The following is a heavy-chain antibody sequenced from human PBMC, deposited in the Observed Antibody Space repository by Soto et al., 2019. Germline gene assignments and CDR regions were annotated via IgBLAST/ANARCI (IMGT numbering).Heavy chain of an antibody. CDR3: ARSIAAALSYYYYMDV. CDR2: TYYRSKWYN. D-gene: IGHD6-13*01. J-gene: IGHJ6*03. V-gene: IGHV6-1*01. CDR1: GDSVSSNSAS. Sequence: SQTLSLTCAISGDSVSSNSASWNWIRQSPSRGLEWLGRTYYRSKWYNDYAVSVKSRITINPDTSKNQFSLQLNSVTPEDTAVYYCARSIAAALSYYYYMDVWGKGTTVTVSS.